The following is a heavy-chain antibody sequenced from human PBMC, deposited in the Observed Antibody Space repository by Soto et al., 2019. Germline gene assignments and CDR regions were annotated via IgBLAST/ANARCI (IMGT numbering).Heavy chain of an antibody. CDR3: ARDRATVTTSDYYYGMDV. J-gene: IGHJ6*02. CDR2: IYYSGST. CDR1: GGSISSYY. Sequence: SETLSLTCTVSGGSISSYYWSWIRQPPGKGLEWIGYIYYSGSTNYNPSLKSRVTISVDTSENQFSLKLSSVTAADTAVYYCARDRATVTTSDYYYGMDVWGQGTTVTVSS. D-gene: IGHD4-17*01. V-gene: IGHV4-59*01.